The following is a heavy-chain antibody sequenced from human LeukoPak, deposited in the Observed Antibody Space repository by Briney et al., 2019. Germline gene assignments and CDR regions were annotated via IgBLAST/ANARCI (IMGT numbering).Heavy chain of an antibody. CDR3: TTDLEWVGGSY. CDR1: GFTFSSSA. J-gene: IGHJ4*02. V-gene: IGHV3-21*04. Sequence: GGSLRLSCAASGFTFSSSAMNWVRQAPGKGLEWVSSINNVGSHIYYAGSVRGRFTISRDNAKNSLYLQMNSLKTEDTGIYYCTTDLEWVGGSYWGQGALVTVSS. CDR2: INNVGSHI. D-gene: IGHD6-19*01.